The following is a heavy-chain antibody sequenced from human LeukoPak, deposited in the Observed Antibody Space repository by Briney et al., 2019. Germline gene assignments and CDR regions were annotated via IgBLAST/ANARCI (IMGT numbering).Heavy chain of an antibody. D-gene: IGHD5-12*01. Sequence: SQTLSLTCTVSGGSISSGSYYWSWIRQPAGKGLEWIGRIYTSGSTNYHPSLKSRVTISVDTSKNQFSLKLSSVTAADTAVYYCARDKWLRDYYYYGMDVWGQGTTVTVSS. CDR3: ARDKWLRDYYYYGMDV. J-gene: IGHJ6*02. CDR2: IYTSGST. CDR1: GGSISSGSYY. V-gene: IGHV4-61*02.